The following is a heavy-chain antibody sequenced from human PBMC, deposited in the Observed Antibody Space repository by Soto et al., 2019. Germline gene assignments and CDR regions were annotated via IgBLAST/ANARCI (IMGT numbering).Heavy chain of an antibody. V-gene: IGHV3-23*01. CDR1: GFTFSSYT. J-gene: IGHJ6*03. CDR3: AKGLGDYYYMDV. Sequence: EVQLLESGGGLVQPGGSLRLSCAASGFTFSSYTMSWVRQAPGKGLEWFSAISDSGGSTYYADSVKGRFTISRDNSKHTLFLQVNSLRAEDTAVYYCAKGLGDYYYMDVWGKGTTVTVSS. CDR2: ISDSGGST.